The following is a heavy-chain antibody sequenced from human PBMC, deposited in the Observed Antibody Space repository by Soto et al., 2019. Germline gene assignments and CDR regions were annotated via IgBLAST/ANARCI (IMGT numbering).Heavy chain of an antibody. V-gene: IGHV3-74*01. D-gene: IGHD4-17*01. CDR3: ARDSYAPHV. CDR2: IYNDGTYS. CDR1: GFIFKMYW. J-gene: IGHJ6*02. Sequence: RRLSCAASGFIFKMYWMHWVRQSPGKGLVWISRIYNDGTYSDYADSVRGRFTISRDNVNDTLYLQMKNLRAEDTAVYYCARDSYAPHVWGQGTTVTVSS.